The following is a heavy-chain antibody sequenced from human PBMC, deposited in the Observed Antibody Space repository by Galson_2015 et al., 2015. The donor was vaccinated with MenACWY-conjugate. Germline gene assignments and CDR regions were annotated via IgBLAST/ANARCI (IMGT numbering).Heavy chain of an antibody. D-gene: IGHD4-23*01. J-gene: IGHJ4*02. CDR2: INPSGGST. CDR1: GYTFTSYY. CDR3: ARDPGDYGGNAAAIAPFDY. Sequence: QSGAEVKKPGASVKVSCKASGYTFTSYYMHWVRQAPGQGLEWMGIINPSGGSTSYAQKFQGRVTMTRDTSTSTVYMELSSLRSEDTAVYYCARDPGDYGGNAAAIAPFDYWGQGTLVTVSS. V-gene: IGHV1-46*01.